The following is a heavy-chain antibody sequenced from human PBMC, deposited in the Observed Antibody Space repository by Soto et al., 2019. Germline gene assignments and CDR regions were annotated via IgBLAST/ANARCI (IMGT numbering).Heavy chain of an antibody. D-gene: IGHD3-10*01. J-gene: IGHJ3*02. CDR2: IDTRGGSA. V-gene: IGHV1-46*01. CDR3: ARDLPRDLVRGSFDI. Sequence: QAQLVQSGAEVKKPGASANISCKASGYTFTRYNIHWVRQAAGQGLGWMGIIDTRGGSADYTQRFQGRVTMTRDTSTGTVYMELSSLGSEDTAVYYCARDLPRDLVRGSFDIWGQGTMVTVSS. CDR1: GYTFTRYN.